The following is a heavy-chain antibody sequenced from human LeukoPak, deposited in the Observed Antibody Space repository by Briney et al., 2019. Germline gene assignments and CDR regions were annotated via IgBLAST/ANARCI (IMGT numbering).Heavy chain of an antibody. J-gene: IGHJ4*02. Sequence: SETLSLTCAVYGGSFSGYYWSWIRQPPGKGLEWIGEINHSGSTNYNPSLKSRVTISVDTSKNQFSPKLSSVTAADTAVYYCARLVGATHWWDYWGQGTLVTVSS. CDR3: ARLVGATHWWDY. CDR1: GGSFSGYY. D-gene: IGHD1-26*01. V-gene: IGHV4-34*01. CDR2: INHSGST.